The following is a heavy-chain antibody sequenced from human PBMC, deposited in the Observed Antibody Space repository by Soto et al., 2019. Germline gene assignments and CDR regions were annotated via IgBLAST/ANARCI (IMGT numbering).Heavy chain of an antibody. V-gene: IGHV2-26*01. D-gene: IGHD3-9*01. CDR3: ARICYDILTRPYYFDY. CDR1: GFSLSNARMG. Sequence: SGPTLVNPTETLTLTCTVSGFSLSNARMGVSWIRQPPGKALEWLAHIFSNDEKSYSTSLKSRLTISKDTSKSQVVLTMTNMDPVDTATYYCARICYDILTRPYYFDYWGQGTLVTVSS. J-gene: IGHJ4*02. CDR2: IFSNDEK.